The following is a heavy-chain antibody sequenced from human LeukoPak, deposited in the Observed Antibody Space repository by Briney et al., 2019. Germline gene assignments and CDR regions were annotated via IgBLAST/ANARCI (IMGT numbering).Heavy chain of an antibody. CDR3: ARRGRYYDFWSGYF. V-gene: IGHV4-4*02. CDR2: IYHSGST. D-gene: IGHD3-3*01. J-gene: IGHJ4*02. Sequence: PSGTLSLTCAVSGGSISSSNWWSWVRQPPGKGLEWIGEIYHSGSTNYNPSLKSRVTISVDKSKNQFTLKLSSVTAADTAVYYCARRGRYYDFWSGYFWGQGTLVTVSS. CDR1: GGSISSSNW.